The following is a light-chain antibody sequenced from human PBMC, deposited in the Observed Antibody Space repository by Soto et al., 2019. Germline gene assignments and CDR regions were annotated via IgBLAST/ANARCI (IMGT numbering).Light chain of an antibody. CDR3: QQVKSYPRT. J-gene: IGKJ4*01. CDR2: EES. V-gene: IGKV1-9*01. CDR1: QAITNN. Sequence: DIHLTQSPSSLSASVGDRVTITCRASQAITNNLAWYQQKQGNPPRLLIYEESTLHSGVPSRFSGRKVGTQFIITIDRLQPEDFATYYCQQVKSYPRTFGGGTKVEIK.